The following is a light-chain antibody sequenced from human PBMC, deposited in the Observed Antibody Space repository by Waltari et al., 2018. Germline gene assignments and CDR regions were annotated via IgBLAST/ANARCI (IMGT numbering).Light chain of an antibody. J-gene: IGLJ2*01. V-gene: IGLV2-14*03. CDR3: SSYTSRNTLV. CDR2: EVS. CDR1: SSAVGGFNY. Sequence: QSALTQPASVSGSPGQSITISCTGTSSAVGGFNYVSWYQQHPGEAPKIMIYEVSNRASGISYRVSGSKSGNTASLTISGLQAADEADYYCSSYTSRNTLVFGGGTKLTVL.